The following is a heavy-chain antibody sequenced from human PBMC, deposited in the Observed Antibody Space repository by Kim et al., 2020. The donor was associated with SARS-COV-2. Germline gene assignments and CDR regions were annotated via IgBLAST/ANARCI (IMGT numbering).Heavy chain of an antibody. CDR2: INHSGST. D-gene: IGHD3-10*01. Sequence: SETLSLTCAVYGGSFSGYYWSWIRQPPGKGLEWIGEINHSGSTNYNPSLKSRVTISVDTSKNQFSLKLSSVTAADTAVYYCARGVGPTYYYGSGRDNWFDPWGQGTLVTVSS. J-gene: IGHJ5*02. CDR3: ARGVGPTYYYGSGRDNWFDP. CDR1: GGSFSGYY. V-gene: IGHV4-34*01.